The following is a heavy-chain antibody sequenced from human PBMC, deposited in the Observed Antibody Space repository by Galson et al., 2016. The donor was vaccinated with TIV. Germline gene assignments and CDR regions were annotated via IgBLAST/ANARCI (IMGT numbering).Heavy chain of an antibody. V-gene: IGHV3-30*03. J-gene: IGHJ4*02. D-gene: IGHD6-13*01. CDR1: GFTFGSYG. CDR2: VSFDRSDK. Sequence: SLRLSCAASGFTFGSYGMHWVRHGPGKGLEWLAFVSFDRSDKTYADSVKGRFTISRDNFRNTLYLKMSSLRTEDTAVYYCARGFSSYYFDYWGQGTLVTVSS. CDR3: ARGFSSYYFDY.